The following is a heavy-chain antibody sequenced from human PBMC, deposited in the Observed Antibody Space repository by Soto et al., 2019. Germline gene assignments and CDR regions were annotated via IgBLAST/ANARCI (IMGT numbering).Heavy chain of an antibody. CDR2: INAGNGNT. J-gene: IGHJ6*02. V-gene: IGHV1-3*01. CDR3: ARGGPLTGLMVYEVHSTAEGGMDV. Sequence: QVQLVQSGAEVKKPGASVKVSCKASGYTFTSYAMHWVRQAPGQRLEWMGWINAGNGNTKYSQKFQGRVTITRDTSASTAYMELSSLRSEDTAVYYCARGGPLTGLMVYEVHSTAEGGMDVWGQGTTVTVSS. D-gene: IGHD2-8*01. CDR1: GYTFTSYA.